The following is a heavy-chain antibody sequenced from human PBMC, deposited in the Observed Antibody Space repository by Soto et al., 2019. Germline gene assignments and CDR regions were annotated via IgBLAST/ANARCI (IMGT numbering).Heavy chain of an antibody. J-gene: IGHJ4*02. Sequence: GGSMRLSCAASGFTFNSYWMSWVRQDPGKGLEWVANIKQDGSEKYYVDSVKGRFTISRDNAKNSLYLQMNSLRAEDTAVYYCAAIVLMVYDAEFDYWGQGTLVTVSS. CDR1: GFTFNSYW. V-gene: IGHV3-7*01. D-gene: IGHD2-8*01. CDR3: AAIVLMVYDAEFDY. CDR2: IKQDGSEK.